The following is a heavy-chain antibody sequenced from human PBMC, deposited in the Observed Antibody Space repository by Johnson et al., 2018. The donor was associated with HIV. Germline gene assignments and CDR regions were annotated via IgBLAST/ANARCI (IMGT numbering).Heavy chain of an antibody. CDR3: ARRTVTALFDI. CDR2: INWNGGNK. V-gene: IGHV3-20*04. Sequence: VQLVESGGGLLQPGGSLRLSCVASGFTFSTYPMSWVRQAPGKGLEWVSGINWNGGNKGYADSVKGRFTISRDNAKNSLYLQMNSLRDEDTAVYYCARRTVTALFDIWGHGTLVTVSS. CDR1: GFTFSTYP. J-gene: IGHJ3*02. D-gene: IGHD4-17*01.